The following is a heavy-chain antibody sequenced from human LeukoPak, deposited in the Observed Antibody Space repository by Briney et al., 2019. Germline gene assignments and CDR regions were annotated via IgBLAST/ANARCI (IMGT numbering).Heavy chain of an antibody. V-gene: IGHV3-33*03. Sequence: GKSLRLSCVASGFGFSGYGMHWVRQAPGKGLEWVAVIWFDGNKKFYGDSVKGRFTISRDNSQNTLYLQMSRLGPEDTAVYYCAKDDGTSRNFNFWGHGTMVTVSS. CDR1: GFGFSGYG. CDR3: AKDDGTSRNFNF. CDR2: IWFDGNKK. D-gene: IGHD1-26*01. J-gene: IGHJ3*01.